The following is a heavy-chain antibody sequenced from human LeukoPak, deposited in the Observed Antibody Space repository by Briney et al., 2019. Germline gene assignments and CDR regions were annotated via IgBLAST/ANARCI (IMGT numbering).Heavy chain of an antibody. CDR1: GVTFSNYA. CDR3: ASSTTVAGTFWFDP. CDR2: ISYDGTKT. Sequence: GGSLRLSCTPSGVTFSNYALDWVRQAPGKGLEWVAAISYDGTKTYYTDSVKGRFTISRDDPDNTLSLQMHSLRGEDTALYYCASSTTVAGTFWFDPWGQGTLVIVSS. D-gene: IGHD6-19*01. J-gene: IGHJ5*02. V-gene: IGHV3-30*04.